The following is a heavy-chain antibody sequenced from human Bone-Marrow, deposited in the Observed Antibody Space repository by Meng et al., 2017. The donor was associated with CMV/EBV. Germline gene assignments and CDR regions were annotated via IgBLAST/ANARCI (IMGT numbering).Heavy chain of an antibody. D-gene: IGHD1-1*01. CDR2: INPNSGGT. J-gene: IGHJ4*02. CDR1: GYTFTGYY. Sequence: ASVKVSCKASGYTFTGYYMHWVRQAPGQGREWMGWINPNSGGTNYAQKFQGRVTMTRDTSISTAYMELSRLRSDDTAVYYCARKPRSTDLIDYWGQGTLVTVSS. CDR3: ARKPRSTDLIDY. V-gene: IGHV1-2*02.